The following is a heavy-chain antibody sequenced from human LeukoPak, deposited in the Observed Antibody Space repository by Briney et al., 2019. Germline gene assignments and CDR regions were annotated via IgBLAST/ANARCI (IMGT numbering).Heavy chain of an antibody. V-gene: IGHV4-34*01. CDR2: VNHSGST. CDR3: AIYSSAWYYFDY. D-gene: IGHD6-19*01. J-gene: IGHJ4*02. Sequence: SETLSLTCAVYGGSFSGYYWSWIRQPPGKGLEWIGEVNHSGSTNYNPSLKSRVTISVDTSKNQSSLKLSSVTAADTAVYYCAIYSSAWYYFDYWGQGTLVTVSS. CDR1: GGSFSGYY.